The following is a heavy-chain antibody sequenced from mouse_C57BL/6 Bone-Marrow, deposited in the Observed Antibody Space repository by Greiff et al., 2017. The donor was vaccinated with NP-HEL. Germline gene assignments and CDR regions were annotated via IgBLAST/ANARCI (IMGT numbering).Heavy chain of an antibody. D-gene: IGHD6-1*01. CDR1: GFPITSGYY. CDR2: ITHSGET. CDR3: AGDRGRGYFDV. Sequence: VKLQESGPGLVKPSQSLFLTCSITGFPITSGYYWIWIRQSPGKPLEWMGYITHSGETFYNPSLQSPISITRETSKNQFFLQLNSVTTEDTAMYYCAGDRGRGYFDVWGTGTTVTVSS. V-gene: IGHV12-3*01. J-gene: IGHJ1*03.